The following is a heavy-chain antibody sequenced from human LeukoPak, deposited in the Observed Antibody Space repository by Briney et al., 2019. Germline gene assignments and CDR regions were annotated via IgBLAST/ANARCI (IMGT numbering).Heavy chain of an antibody. Sequence: QPGGSLRLSCAASGFTFSSYAMHWVRQAPGKGLEWVAVISYDGSNKYYADSVKGRFTISRDNSKNTLYLQMNSLRAEDTAVYYCARDPDRYNWNYGDYWGQGTLVTVSS. V-gene: IGHV3-30-3*01. D-gene: IGHD1-7*01. J-gene: IGHJ4*02. CDR1: GFTFSSYA. CDR3: ARDPDRYNWNYGDY. CDR2: ISYDGSNK.